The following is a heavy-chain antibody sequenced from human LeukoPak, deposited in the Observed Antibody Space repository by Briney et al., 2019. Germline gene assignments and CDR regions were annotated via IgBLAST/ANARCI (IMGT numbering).Heavy chain of an antibody. CDR1: RFTFSSYG. Sequence: GGSLRLSCAASRFTFSSYGMHWVRQAPGKGLEWVAFIRYDGSNKYYADSVKGRFTVSRDNSKNTLYLQMNSLRAEDTAVYYCAKPLTGVSSDYFDYWGQGTLVTVSS. J-gene: IGHJ4*02. CDR3: AKPLTGVSSDYFDY. V-gene: IGHV3-30*02. CDR2: IRYDGSNK. D-gene: IGHD7-27*01.